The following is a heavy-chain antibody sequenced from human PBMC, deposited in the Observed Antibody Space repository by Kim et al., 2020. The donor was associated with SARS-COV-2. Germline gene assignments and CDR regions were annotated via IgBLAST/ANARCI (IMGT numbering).Heavy chain of an antibody. D-gene: IGHD3-10*01. CDR2: IIPIFGTA. CDR1: GGTFSSYA. CDR3: ATVYYYGSGSYYNTLHYYYGMDV. J-gene: IGHJ6*02. Sequence: SVKVSCKASGGTFSSYAISWVRQAPGQGLEWMGGIIPIFGTANYAQKFQGRVTITADESTSTAYMELSSLRSEDTAVYYCATVYYYGSGSYYNTLHYYYGMDVWGQGTTVTVSS. V-gene: IGHV1-69*13.